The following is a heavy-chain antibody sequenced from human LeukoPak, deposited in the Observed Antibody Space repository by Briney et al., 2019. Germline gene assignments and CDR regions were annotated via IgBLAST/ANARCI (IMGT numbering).Heavy chain of an antibody. V-gene: IGHV5-51*01. Sequence: PGESLKISCKGSGYSFTSYWIGWVRQMPGKGLEWMGIIYPGDSDTRYSPSFQGQVTISADKSISTAYLQWSSLKASDTAMYYCARARYYGSGSYLPFDYWGQGTLVTVSS. CDR2: IYPGDSDT. J-gene: IGHJ4*02. D-gene: IGHD3-10*01. CDR1: GYSFTSYW. CDR3: ARARYYGSGSYLPFDY.